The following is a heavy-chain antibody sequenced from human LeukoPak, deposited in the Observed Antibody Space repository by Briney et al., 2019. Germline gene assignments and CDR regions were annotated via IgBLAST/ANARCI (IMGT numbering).Heavy chain of an antibody. CDR1: GGSMSNYY. V-gene: IGHV4-59*08. D-gene: IGHD3-16*01. J-gene: IGHJ4*02. CDR3: ARARFGDGLYFDY. Sequence: PSETLSLTCTVSGGSMSNYYWSWIRQPPGKGLEWIGYIYFSGSSNYNPSLKSRVTMSVDTSKNQFSLKLSSVTAADTAVYYCARARFGDGLYFDYWGQGTLVTVSS. CDR2: IYFSGSS.